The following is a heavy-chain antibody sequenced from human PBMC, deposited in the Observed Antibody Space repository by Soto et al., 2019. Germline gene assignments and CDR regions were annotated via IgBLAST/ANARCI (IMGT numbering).Heavy chain of an antibody. Sequence: EVQLVESGGGLVQPGGSLRLSCAASGFTFSSYEMNWVRQAPGKGLEWVSYISSSGSTIYYADSVKGRFTISRDNAKNTLYLQMTGLCAEDTAVYYCARGPTPFLAVAGTDWYFDLWGRGTLVTVSS. D-gene: IGHD6-19*01. CDR2: ISSSGSTI. J-gene: IGHJ2*01. CDR3: ARGPTPFLAVAGTDWYFDL. V-gene: IGHV3-48*03. CDR1: GFTFSSYE.